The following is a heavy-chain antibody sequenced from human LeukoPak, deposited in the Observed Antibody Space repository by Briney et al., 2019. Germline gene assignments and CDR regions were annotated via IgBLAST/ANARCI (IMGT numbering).Heavy chain of an antibody. Sequence: SETLSLTCTVSGDSISSYYWSWIRQPPGKGLEWIGYIYYSGSTKYNPSLKSRVTISLDTSKNQFSLQLSSVTAADTAVYYCARGGSYYYFDYWGQGTLVTVSS. CDR1: GDSISSYY. V-gene: IGHV4-59*01. D-gene: IGHD1-26*01. CDR3: ARGGSYYYFDY. CDR2: IYYSGST. J-gene: IGHJ4*02.